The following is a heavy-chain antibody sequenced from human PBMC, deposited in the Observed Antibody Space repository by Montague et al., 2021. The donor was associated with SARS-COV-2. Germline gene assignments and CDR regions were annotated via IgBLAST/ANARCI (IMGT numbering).Heavy chain of an antibody. CDR2: TYSSGST. D-gene: IGHD3-3*01. CDR3: ARCITIFGVVGSWFDP. V-gene: IGHV4-59*01. J-gene: IGHJ5*02. CDR1: GGSISSYY. Sequence: SETLSLTCTGSGGSISSYYWSWIRQTPGMGLEWIGYTYSSGSTNYNPSLKSRVTISVDTSRNQFSLKLSSVTAADTAVYYCARCITIFGVVGSWFDPWGQGTLVTVSS.